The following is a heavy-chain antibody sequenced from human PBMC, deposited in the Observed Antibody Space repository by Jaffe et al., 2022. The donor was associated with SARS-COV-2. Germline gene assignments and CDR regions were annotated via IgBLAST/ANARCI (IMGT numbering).Heavy chain of an antibody. J-gene: IGHJ6*02. CDR3: ATYYDGNPHGMDV. CDR2: IYYSGST. D-gene: IGHD3-3*01. Sequence: QLQLQESGPGLVKPSETLSLTCTVSGGSISSSSYYWGWIRQPPGKGLEWIGSIYYSGSTYYNPSLKSRVTISVDTSKNQFSLKLSSVTAADTAVYYCATYYDGNPHGMDVWGQGTTVTVSS. CDR1: GGSISSSSYY. V-gene: IGHV4-39*01.